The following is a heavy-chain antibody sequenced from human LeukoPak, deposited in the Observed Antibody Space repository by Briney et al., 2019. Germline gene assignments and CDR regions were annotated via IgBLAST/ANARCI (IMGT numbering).Heavy chain of an antibody. J-gene: IGHJ4*02. CDR3: ARALLWFGEPSHIDY. CDR2: ITAYNDNS. D-gene: IGHD3-10*01. V-gene: IGHV1-18*01. CDR1: GYTFTSCG. Sequence: ASVKVSFKASGYTFTSCGISWVRQAPGQGLEWMGWITAYNDNSNYAQKLQGRVTMTTDTSTSTAYMELRSLRSDDTAVYYCARALLWFGEPSHIDYWGQGTLVTASS.